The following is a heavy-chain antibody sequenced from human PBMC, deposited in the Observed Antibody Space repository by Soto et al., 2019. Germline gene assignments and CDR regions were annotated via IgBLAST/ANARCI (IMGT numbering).Heavy chain of an antibody. J-gene: IGHJ4*02. V-gene: IGHV3-74*01. CDR2: INGDGSST. D-gene: IGHD3-3*01. Sequence: EVQLVESGGGLVQPGGSLTLSCAASGFAFTTYWFHWVRQGPGKGLVWVSRINGDGSSTWYADSVKGRLTISRDNAKNTLYLPMNSLGAEDTAVYYCAREMLGSGLRIPDHWGQGTLVTVSS. CDR3: AREMLGSGLRIPDH. CDR1: GFAFTTYW.